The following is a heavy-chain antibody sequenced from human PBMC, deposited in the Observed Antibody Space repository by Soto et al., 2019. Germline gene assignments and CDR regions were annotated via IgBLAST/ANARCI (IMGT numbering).Heavy chain of an antibody. V-gene: IGHV1-69*01. CDR2: FIPIFGTT. D-gene: IGHD3-22*01. J-gene: IGHJ4*02. CDR1: GGSIKHFA. CDR3: AHDTSGYYFYSFDN. Sequence: QVQLVQSGAAVKRPGSSLKVSCKASGGSIKHFAISWVRQAPGQGPEWMGGFIPIFGTTYYAQKFQGRGTSIADESTSTLNMELRALTSEDTAVYYCAHDTSGYYFYSFDNWGQGTLVTVS.